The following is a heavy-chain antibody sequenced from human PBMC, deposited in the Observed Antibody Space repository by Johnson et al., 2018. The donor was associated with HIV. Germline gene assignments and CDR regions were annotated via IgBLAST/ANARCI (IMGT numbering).Heavy chain of an antibody. Sequence: VQLVESGGALVKPGGSLRLSCAASGFTFSNAWMSWVRQAPGKGLEWVGRIKSKTDGGTTDYAAPVKGRFTISRDDSKNTLHLQMNSLKTEDTAVYYCATPITVTYAFDIWGQGTMVTVSS. CDR1: GFTFSNAW. V-gene: IGHV3-15*02. CDR3: ATPITVTYAFDI. D-gene: IGHD4-11*01. J-gene: IGHJ3*02. CDR2: IKSKTDGGTT.